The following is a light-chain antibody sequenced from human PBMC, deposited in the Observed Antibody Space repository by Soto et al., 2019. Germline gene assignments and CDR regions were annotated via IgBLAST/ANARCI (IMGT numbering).Light chain of an antibody. V-gene: IGLV2-14*03. J-gene: IGLJ1*01. CDR3: NSYTGSSTPYV. CDR2: DVS. Sequence: QSALTQPASVSGSPGQSITISFTGTSSDVGSYNYVSWYQQHPGKAPKLMIYDVSNRPSGVSNRFSGSKSGNTASLTISGLQAEDEADYYCNSYTGSSTPYVFGTGTKLTVL. CDR1: SSDVGSYNY.